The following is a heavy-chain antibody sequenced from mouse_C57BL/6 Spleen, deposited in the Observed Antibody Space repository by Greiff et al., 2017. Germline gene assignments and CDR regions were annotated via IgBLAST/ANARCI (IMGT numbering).Heavy chain of an antibody. V-gene: IGHV1-15*01. CDR2: IDPETGGT. Sequence: QVQLQQSGAELARPGASVTLSCKASGYTFTDYEMHWVKQTPVHGLEWIGAIDPETGGTAYNQKFKGKAILTADKSSSTAYMELRSLTSEDSAVYYCTGYGSSYGAMDYWGQGTSVTVSS. CDR1: GYTFTDYE. D-gene: IGHD1-1*01. J-gene: IGHJ4*01. CDR3: TGYGSSYGAMDY.